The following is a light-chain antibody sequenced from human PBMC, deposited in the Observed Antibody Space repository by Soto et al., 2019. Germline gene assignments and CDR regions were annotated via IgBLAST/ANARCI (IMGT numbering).Light chain of an antibody. J-gene: IGKJ1*01. CDR2: DAS. CDR1: QSVSSY. V-gene: IGKV3-11*01. Sequence: EIVLTQSPATLSLSPGEGATLSCRASQSVSSYLAWYQQKPGQAPRLLIYDASNRATGIPARFSGSGSVTDFTLTISSLEPEDFAVYYCQQRSNWPVTFGLGTKVEV. CDR3: QQRSNWPVT.